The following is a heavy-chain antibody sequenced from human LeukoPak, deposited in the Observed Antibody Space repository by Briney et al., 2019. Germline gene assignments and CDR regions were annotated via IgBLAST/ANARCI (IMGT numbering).Heavy chain of an antibody. CDR1: GGSISSSSYY. CDR2: IYYSGST. CDR3: ARGETKAAPFDY. J-gene: IGHJ4*02. Sequence: SETLSLTCTASGGSISSSSYYWGWIRQPPGKGLEWIGSIYYSGSTYYNPSLKSRVTISVDTSKNQFSLKLSSVTAADTAVYYCARGETKAAPFDYWGQGTLVTVSS. V-gene: IGHV4-39*01. D-gene: IGHD3-16*01.